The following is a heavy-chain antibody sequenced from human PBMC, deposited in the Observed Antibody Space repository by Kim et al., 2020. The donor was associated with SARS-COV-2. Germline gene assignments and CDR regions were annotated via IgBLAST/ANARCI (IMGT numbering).Heavy chain of an antibody. CDR1: GFTFSSYA. CDR2: ISGSGGST. D-gene: IGHD3-22*01. Sequence: GGSLRLSCAASGFTFSSYAMSWVRQAPGKGLEWVSAISGSGGSTYYADSVKGRFTISRDNSKNTLYLQMNSLRAEDTAVYYCAKETGPVGYYDSSGFDYWGQGTLVTVSS. V-gene: IGHV3-23*01. CDR3: AKETGPVGYYDSSGFDY. J-gene: IGHJ4*02.